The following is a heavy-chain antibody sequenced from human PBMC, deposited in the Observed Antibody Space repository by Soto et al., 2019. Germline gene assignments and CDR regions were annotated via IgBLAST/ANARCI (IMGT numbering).Heavy chain of an antibody. CDR1: GYTFTSYG. Sequence: QVQLVQSGAEVKKPGASVKVSCKASGYTFTSYGISWVRQAPGQGLEWMGWISAYNANTNYAQKLGGRATMTTDTPTSPAHKELRSLRPDDTAVYYCANENGYEADYSGQGTLGHVAS. CDR2: ISAYNANT. J-gene: IGHJ4*02. D-gene: IGHD5-12*01. CDR3: ANENGYEADY. V-gene: IGHV1-18*01.